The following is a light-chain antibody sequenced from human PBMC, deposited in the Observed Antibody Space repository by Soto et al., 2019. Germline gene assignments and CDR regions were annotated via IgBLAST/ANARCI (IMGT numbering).Light chain of an antibody. CDR2: EVS. V-gene: IGLV2-8*01. CDR3: CSYGGGNNFYV. CDR1: SSDIGTYDY. J-gene: IGLJ1*01. Sequence: QSALTQPPSASGSPGQSATISSTGTSSDIGTYDYVSWYQHLPDKAPKLIIYEVSKRPSGVPDRFSGSTSGNTASLTVSGLQAEDEGDYYCCSYGGGNNFYVFGTGTKVTVL.